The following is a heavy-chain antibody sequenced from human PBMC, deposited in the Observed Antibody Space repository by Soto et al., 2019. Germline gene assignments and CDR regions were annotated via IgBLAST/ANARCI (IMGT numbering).Heavy chain of an antibody. J-gene: IGHJ6*02. V-gene: IGHV3-48*02. Sequence: GGSLRLSCAASGFTFSSYSMNWVRQAPGKGLEWVSYISSSSSTIYYADSVKGRFTISRDNAKNSLYLQMNSLRDEDTAVYYCARDNIYYDSSGIPSFYYYGMDVWGQGTTVTVSS. CDR3: ARDNIYYDSSGIPSFYYYGMDV. CDR2: ISSSSSTI. CDR1: GFTFSSYS. D-gene: IGHD3-22*01.